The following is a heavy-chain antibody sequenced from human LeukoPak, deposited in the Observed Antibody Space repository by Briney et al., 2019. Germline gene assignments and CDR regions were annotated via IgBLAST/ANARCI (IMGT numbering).Heavy chain of an antibody. CDR2: INPNSGGT. CDR1: GYTFTGYY. D-gene: IGHD3-10*01. CDR3: ARLITMVRGVIIHAFDI. Sequence: ASVQDSCKASGYTFTGYYMHWVRQAPGQGLEWMGWINPNSGGTNYAQKFQGRVTVTSDTSINTAYMELSRLRSDDTAVYYCARLITMVRGVIIHAFDIWGQGTMVTVSS. J-gene: IGHJ3*02. V-gene: IGHV1-2*02.